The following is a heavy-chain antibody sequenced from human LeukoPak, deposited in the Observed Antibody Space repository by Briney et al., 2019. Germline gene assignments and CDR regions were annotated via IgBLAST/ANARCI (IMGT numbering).Heavy chain of an antibody. CDR3: ASPVTTSPNSQGYYYYGMDV. V-gene: IGHV5-10-1*01. CDR2: IDPSDSYT. J-gene: IGHJ6*02. CDR1: GYSFTSYW. Sequence: GESLKISCKGSGYSFTSYWISWVRQMPGKGLEWMGRIDPSDSYTNYSPSFQGHVTISADKSISTAYQQWSSLKASDTAMYYCASPVTTSPNSQGYYYYGMDVWGQGTTVTVSS. D-gene: IGHD4-11*01.